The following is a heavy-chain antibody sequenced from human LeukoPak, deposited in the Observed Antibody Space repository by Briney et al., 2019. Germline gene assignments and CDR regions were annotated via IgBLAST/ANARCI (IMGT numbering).Heavy chain of an antibody. CDR3: ARGGAIVVVPAARSHFDP. CDR1: GGSFSGYY. Sequence: SETLSLTCAVYGGSFSGYYWSWIRQPPGKGLEWIGEINHSGSTNYTPSLKSRVTISVDTSKNQFSLKLSSVTAADTAVYYCARGGAIVVVPAARSHFDPWGQGTLVTVSS. J-gene: IGHJ5*02. CDR2: INHSGST. V-gene: IGHV4-34*01. D-gene: IGHD2-2*01.